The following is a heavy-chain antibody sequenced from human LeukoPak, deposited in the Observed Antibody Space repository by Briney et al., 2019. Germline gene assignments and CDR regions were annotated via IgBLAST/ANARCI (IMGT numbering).Heavy chain of an antibody. CDR3: AKHSGGINYDFWSGYYSTSSYYYYGMDV. V-gene: IGHV3-23*01. CDR2: ISGSGGST. CDR1: GFTFSSYA. Sequence: GGSLRLSCAASGFTFSSYAMSWVRQAPGKGLEWVSAISGSGGSTYYADSVKGRFTISRDNSKNTLYLQMNSLRAEDTAVYYCAKHSGGINYDFWSGYYSTSSYYYYGMDVWGQGTTVTVSS. J-gene: IGHJ6*02. D-gene: IGHD3-3*01.